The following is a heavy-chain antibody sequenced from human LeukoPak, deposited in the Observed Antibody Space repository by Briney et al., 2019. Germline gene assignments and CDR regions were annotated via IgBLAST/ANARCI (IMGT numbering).Heavy chain of an antibody. J-gene: IGHJ4*02. D-gene: IGHD3-3*01. CDR3: ATMKAVRVNDFWSGYPDY. CDR1: GGSISSYY. CDR2: IYHSGTT. V-gene: IGHV4-59*01. Sequence: SETLSLTCTVTGGSISSYYWSWIRQPPGKGLEWIGYIYHSGTTNYNPSLRSRVTISVDTSKNQFSLKLSSVTAADTAVYYCATMKAVRVNDFWSGYPDYWGQGTLVTVSS.